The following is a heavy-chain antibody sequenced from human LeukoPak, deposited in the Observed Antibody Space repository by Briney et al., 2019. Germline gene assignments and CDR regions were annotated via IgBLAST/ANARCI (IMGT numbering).Heavy chain of an antibody. J-gene: IGHJ4*02. Sequence: SETLSLTCTVSGGSISSYYWSWIRQPPGKGLEWIGYIYYSGSTNYNPSLKSRVTISVDTSKNQFSLKLSSVTAADTAVYYWARVAATTAVDYWGQGTLVTVSS. CDR1: GGSISSYY. V-gene: IGHV4-59*01. CDR3: ARVAATTAVDY. D-gene: IGHD6-25*01. CDR2: IYYSGST.